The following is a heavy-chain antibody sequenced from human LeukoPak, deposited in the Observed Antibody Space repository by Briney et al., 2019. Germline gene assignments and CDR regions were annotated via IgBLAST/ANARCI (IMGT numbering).Heavy chain of an antibody. J-gene: IGHJ1*01. CDR3: ARPPDCGGDCYKYLQQ. CDR1: AHTLINYY. CDR2: INPSGDIT. Sequence: ASXKVSCKASAHTLINYYIHWVRQAPGQGLEWMGIINPSGDITNYAQKFQGRVTLTRDTSTSTVYMELSSLTSEDTAVYYCARPPDCGGDCYKYLQQWGQGTLVIVSS. V-gene: IGHV1-46*01. D-gene: IGHD2-21*02.